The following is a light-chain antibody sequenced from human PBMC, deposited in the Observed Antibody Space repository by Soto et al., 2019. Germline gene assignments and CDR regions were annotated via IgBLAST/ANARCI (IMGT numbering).Light chain of an antibody. CDR3: MQALQTPPYT. J-gene: IGKJ2*01. CDR1: QSLLHSNGYNF. V-gene: IGKV2-28*01. Sequence: DIVMTQSPLSLPVTPGEPASISCRSSQSLLHSNGYNFLDWYLQRPGKSPKLLIHLGSNRASGVPDRFSGSGSGTDFTLKISRVEAEDVGVYYCMQALQTPPYTFGQGTKVEIK. CDR2: LGS.